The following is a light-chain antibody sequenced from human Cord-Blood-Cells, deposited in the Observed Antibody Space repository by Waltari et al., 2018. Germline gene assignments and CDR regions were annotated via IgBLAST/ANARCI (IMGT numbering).Light chain of an antibody. CDR2: DAA. CDR3: QQYNSYSKT. CDR1: QSISSW. Sequence: DIQMTQSLSTLSASVVDSVTITCRASQSISSWLAWYQQKPGKDPKLLIYDAASWESGVPSRFIGSGSWTEFSLTISSLQPDDFATYYCQQYNSYSKTFGPGTKVDIK. J-gene: IGKJ3*01. V-gene: IGKV1-5*01.